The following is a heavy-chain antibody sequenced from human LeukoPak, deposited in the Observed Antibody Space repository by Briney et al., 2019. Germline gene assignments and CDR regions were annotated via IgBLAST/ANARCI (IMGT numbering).Heavy chain of an antibody. J-gene: IGHJ4*02. D-gene: IGHD3-22*01. Sequence: ASVKVSCKATGYTFTSYYMHWVRQAPGQGLEWMGIINPSGGSTSYAQKFQGRVTMTRDTPTSTVYMELSSLRSEDTAVYYCARAEGEYYYDSSGYYAHCWGQGTLVTVSS. CDR2: INPSGGST. CDR3: ARAEGEYYYDSSGYYAHC. CDR1: GYTFTSYY. V-gene: IGHV1-46*01.